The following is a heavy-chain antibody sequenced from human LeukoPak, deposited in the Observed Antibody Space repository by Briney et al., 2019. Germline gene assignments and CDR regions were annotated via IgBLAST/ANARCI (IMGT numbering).Heavy chain of an antibody. CDR3: ARVFVGQWLGLRYYYYYGMDV. CDR1: GFTFSSYA. Sequence: AGGSLRLSCAASGFTFSSYAMHWVRQAPGKGLEWVAVISYDGSNKYYADSVKGRFTISRDNSKNTLYLQMNSLRAEDTAVYYCARVFVGQWLGLRYYYYYGMDVWGQGITVTVSS. V-gene: IGHV3-30*04. J-gene: IGHJ6*02. CDR2: ISYDGSNK. D-gene: IGHD6-19*01.